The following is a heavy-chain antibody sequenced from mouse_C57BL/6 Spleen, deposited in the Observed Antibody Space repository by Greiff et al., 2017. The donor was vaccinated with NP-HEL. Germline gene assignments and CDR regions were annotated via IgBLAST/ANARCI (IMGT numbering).Heavy chain of an antibody. V-gene: IGHV1-72*01. CDR2: IYPNSGGT. CDR3: ARWITTGGMDY. CDR1: GYTFTSYW. Sequence: QVQLQQPGAELVKPGASVKLSCKASGYTFTSYWMHWVKQRPGRGLEWIGRIYPNSGGTKYNEKFKSKATLTVDKSSSTAYMQLSSLTSEDSAVYYCARWITTGGMDYWGQGTSVTVSS. D-gene: IGHD1-1*01. J-gene: IGHJ4*01.